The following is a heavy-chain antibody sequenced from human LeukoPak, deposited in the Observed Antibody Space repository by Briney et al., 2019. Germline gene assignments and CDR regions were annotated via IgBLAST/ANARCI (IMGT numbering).Heavy chain of an antibody. Sequence: GASVTVSCKASGYTFASYYMHWVRQAPGQGLEWMGIVNPSGGSTSYAQKFQGRVTMTRDTSTSTVYMELSSLRSEDTAVYYCARDLGIVVVVAATPGVDYWGQGTLVTVSS. J-gene: IGHJ4*02. CDR3: ARDLGIVVVVAATPGVDY. D-gene: IGHD2-15*01. CDR2: VNPSGGST. V-gene: IGHV1-46*01. CDR1: GYTFASYY.